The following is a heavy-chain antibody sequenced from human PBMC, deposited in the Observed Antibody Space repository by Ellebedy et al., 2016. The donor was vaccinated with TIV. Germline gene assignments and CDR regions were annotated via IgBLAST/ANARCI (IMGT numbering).Heavy chain of an antibody. CDR1: GGSISTYY. Sequence: SETLSLTCTVSGGSISTYYWSWIRQPPGKGLEYLGYVHYTGSTNYNPSLKSRVTISVDSFKNQFSLKLSSVTAADTAVYYCARDSKKGWAFDIWGQGTMVTVSS. D-gene: IGHD6-19*01. CDR3: ARDSKKGWAFDI. CDR2: VHYTGST. V-gene: IGHV4-59*01. J-gene: IGHJ3*02.